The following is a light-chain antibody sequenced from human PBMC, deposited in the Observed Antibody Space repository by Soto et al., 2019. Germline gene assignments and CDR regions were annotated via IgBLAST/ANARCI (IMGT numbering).Light chain of an antibody. CDR1: SSDVGGHDY. V-gene: IGLV2-14*01. CDR3: CSYTTTTSRV. Sequence: QSALTQPASVSGSPGQSITISCTGSSSDVGGHDYVSWYQQYPGKAPKLMIYEVTKRPSGISDRFSASKSGNTASLTISGLQAEDEADYYCCSYTTTTSRVFGGGTKLTVL. CDR2: EVT. J-gene: IGLJ3*02.